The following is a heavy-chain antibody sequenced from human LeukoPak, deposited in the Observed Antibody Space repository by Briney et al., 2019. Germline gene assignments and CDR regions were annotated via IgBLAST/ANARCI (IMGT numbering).Heavy chain of an antibody. D-gene: IGHD6-13*01. CDR1: GFTFSSYW. CDR2: IKQDGSEK. J-gene: IGHJ3*02. CDR3: ARDGVAAAVSAFDI. Sequence: GGSLRLSCAASGFTFSSYWMSWVRQAPGKGLEWVANIKQDGSEKYYVDSVKGRFTISRDNAKNSLYLQMNSLRAEDTAVYYCARDGVAAAVSAFDIWGQGTMVTVSS. V-gene: IGHV3-7*01.